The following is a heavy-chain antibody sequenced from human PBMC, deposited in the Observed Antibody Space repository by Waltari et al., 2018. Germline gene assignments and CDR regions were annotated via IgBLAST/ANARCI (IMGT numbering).Heavy chain of an antibody. CDR2: IIPIFGTA. V-gene: IGHV1-69*14. CDR3: ASSIVYYYDSSGYYPSYYYYYMDV. D-gene: IGHD3-22*01. CDR1: GGTFSSYA. J-gene: IGHJ6*03. Sequence: QVQLVQSGAEVKKPGSSVKVSCTASGGTFSSYAISWVRQAPGQGLEWMGGIIPIFGTANDAQKFQGRVTITADKSTSTAYMELSSLRSEDTAVYYCASSIVYYYDSSGYYPSYYYYYMDVWGKGTTVTVSS.